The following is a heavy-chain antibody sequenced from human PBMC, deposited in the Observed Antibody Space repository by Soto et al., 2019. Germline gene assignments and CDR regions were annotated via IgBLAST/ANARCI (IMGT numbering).Heavy chain of an antibody. CDR1: GGTFSSYT. D-gene: IGHD3-16*01. J-gene: IGHJ3*02. Sequence: ASVKVSCKASGGTFSSYTISWVRQAPGQGLEWMGRMIPNHGNTGYAQKFQGRVTITRNNSTSTAYMELSSLRSEDTAVYYCARVRRGLDAFDIWGQGTMVT. V-gene: IGHV1-8*02. CDR2: MIPNHGNT. CDR3: ARVRRGLDAFDI.